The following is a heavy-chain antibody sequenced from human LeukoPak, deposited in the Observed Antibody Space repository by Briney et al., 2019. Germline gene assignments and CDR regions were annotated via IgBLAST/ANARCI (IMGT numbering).Heavy chain of an antibody. CDR3: ARDRWGKYYFDY. CDR1: GFPFSDSY. Sequence: PGGSLRLSCAASGFPFSDSYMSWIRQAPGKGLEWVSYISSSATTIYYTDSVKGRFTISRDNAESSLYLQMNNLRAEDTAVYYCARDRWGKYYFDYWGLGTLVTVSS. D-gene: IGHD7-27*01. V-gene: IGHV3-11*01. CDR2: ISSSATTI. J-gene: IGHJ4*02.